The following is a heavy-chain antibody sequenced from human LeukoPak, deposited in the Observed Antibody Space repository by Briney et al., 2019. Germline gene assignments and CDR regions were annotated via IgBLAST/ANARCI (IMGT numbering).Heavy chain of an antibody. J-gene: IGHJ4*02. Sequence: PGGSLRLSCAASGFTFSSYAKSWVRQAPGKGLEWVSAISGSGGNTYYADSVKGRFTISRDNSKNTLFLQMNSLRAEDTAVYYCAKEAQGCSITSCYFDSWGQGNLVTVSS. D-gene: IGHD2-2*01. V-gene: IGHV3-23*01. CDR2: ISGSGGNT. CDR3: AKEAQGCSITSCYFDS. CDR1: GFTFSSYA.